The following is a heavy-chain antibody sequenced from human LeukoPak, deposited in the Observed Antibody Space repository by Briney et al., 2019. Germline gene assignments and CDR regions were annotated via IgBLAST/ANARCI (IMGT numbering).Heavy chain of an antibody. Sequence: GGSLRLSCAASGFTFSTYWMHWVRQSPGKGLVWVSRINSDGSSTSYADFVKGRFTISRDNAKNTLYLQMNSLRAEDTAVYYCARDPPEWELPQDYWGRGTLVAVSS. J-gene: IGHJ4*02. CDR3: ARDPPEWELPQDY. V-gene: IGHV3-74*01. CDR1: GFTFSTYW. CDR2: INSDGSST. D-gene: IGHD1-26*01.